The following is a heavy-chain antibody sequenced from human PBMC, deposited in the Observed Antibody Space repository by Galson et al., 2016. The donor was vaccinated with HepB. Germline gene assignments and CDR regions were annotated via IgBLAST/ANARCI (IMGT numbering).Heavy chain of an antibody. CDR2: SGSGGPT. CDR1: GFTFSSYA. J-gene: IGHJ4*02. D-gene: IGHD3-9*01. V-gene: IGHV3-23*01. CDR3: AKSVLEYDILTGYYRRGADY. Sequence: SLRPSCAASGFTFSSYAMSWVRQAPGKGLEWVSSSGSGGPTYYADSVKGRFTISRDNSKNTLFLQMHSLRADDTAVYYCAKSVLEYDILTGYYRRGADYWGQGTLVTVSS.